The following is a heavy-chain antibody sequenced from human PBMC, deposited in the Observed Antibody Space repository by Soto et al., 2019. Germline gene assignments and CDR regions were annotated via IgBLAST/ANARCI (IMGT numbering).Heavy chain of an antibody. Sequence: QVQLVQSGAEVKKPGSSVKVSCKAYGGTFSSYAISWVRQAPGQGLEWMGGMIPIFGTANYAQKFQGRVTITADESTSTAYMEPSSLRSEDTAVYYCARAKLELRGYSYGRPSYYYYGMDVWGQGTTVTVSS. D-gene: IGHD5-18*01. CDR3: ARAKLELRGYSYGRPSYYYYGMDV. CDR1: GGTFSSYA. V-gene: IGHV1-69*01. J-gene: IGHJ6*02. CDR2: MIPIFGTA.